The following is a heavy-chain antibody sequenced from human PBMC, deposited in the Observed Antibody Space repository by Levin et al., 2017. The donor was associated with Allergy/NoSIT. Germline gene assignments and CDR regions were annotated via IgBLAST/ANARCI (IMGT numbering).Heavy chain of an antibody. CDR1: GFTVSSYY. CDR2: IYGDGRT. D-gene: IGHD6-25*01. V-gene: IGHV3-53*01. Sequence: GGSLRLSCATSGFTVSSYYMSWVRQAPGKGLEWVSVIYGDGRTFYADSVKGRFTISRDNSKNTLYLQMNSLRAEDTAVYYCARGLPAATSYYFDYWGQGTLVTVSS. CDR3: ARGLPAATSYYFDY. J-gene: IGHJ4*02.